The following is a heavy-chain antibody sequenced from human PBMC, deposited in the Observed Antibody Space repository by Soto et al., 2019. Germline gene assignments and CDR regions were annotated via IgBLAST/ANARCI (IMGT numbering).Heavy chain of an antibody. V-gene: IGHV3-21*01. CDR1: GFTFSSYS. CDR3: ARESIEGHDAFDI. Sequence: EVQLVESGGGLVKPGGSLRLSCAASGFTFSSYSMNWVRQAPGKGLEWVSSISSGGSSIYYADSVKGRFTISRDNAKNSLFLQMTSLRAEDTAVYYCARESIEGHDAFDIWGQGTMVTVSS. J-gene: IGHJ3*02. CDR2: ISSGGSSI.